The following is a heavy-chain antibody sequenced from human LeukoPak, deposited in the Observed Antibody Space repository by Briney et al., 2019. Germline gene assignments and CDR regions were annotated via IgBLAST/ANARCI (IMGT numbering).Heavy chain of an antibody. V-gene: IGHV1-69*06. CDR3: ARGADILTGYYPWFDP. J-gene: IGHJ5*02. CDR2: IIPIFGTA. D-gene: IGHD3-9*01. Sequence: ASVKVSCKASGGTFSSYAISWVRQAPGQGLEWMGGIIPIFGTANYAQKFQGRVTITADKSTSTAYMELRSLRSDDTAVYYCARGADILTGYYPWFDPWGQGTLVTVSS. CDR1: GGTFSSYA.